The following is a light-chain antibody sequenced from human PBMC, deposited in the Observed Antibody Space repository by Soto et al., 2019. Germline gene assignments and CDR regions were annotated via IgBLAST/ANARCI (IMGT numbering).Light chain of an antibody. CDR3: QQSYSTPPWT. Sequence: DIQMTQSPSSLSASVPDRVTITCRASQSIVTYLNWYLQKPGKASKLLIYAASNLQSGVPSRFSGSGSGTDFTLTISSLQPEDFATYFCQQSYSTPPWTFGQGTKVDIK. CDR2: AAS. V-gene: IGKV1-39*01. CDR1: QSIVTY. J-gene: IGKJ1*01.